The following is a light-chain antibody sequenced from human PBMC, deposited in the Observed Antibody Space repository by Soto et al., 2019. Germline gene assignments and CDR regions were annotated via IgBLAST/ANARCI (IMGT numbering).Light chain of an antibody. J-gene: IGLJ1*01. V-gene: IGLV2-14*01. Sequence: QSALTQPASVSGSPGQSITISCTGTSSDVGGYTYVSWYQRYPGKAPQLIIYEVSNRPSGFSNRFSGSKSGNTASLTISGLQAEDEADYYCSSFSRSTTLDYVFGTGTKLTVL. CDR2: EVS. CDR3: SSFSRSTTLDYV. CDR1: SSDVGGYTY.